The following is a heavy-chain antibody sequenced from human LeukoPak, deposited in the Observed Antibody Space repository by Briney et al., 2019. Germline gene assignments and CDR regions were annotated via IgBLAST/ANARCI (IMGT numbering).Heavy chain of an antibody. J-gene: IGHJ6*02. CDR3: ASRDKGYYYGMDV. Sequence: GGSLRLSCAASGFTVSSNYMSWVRHTPGKGLEWVSLIYSGGSTYYADSVKGRFTISRDNSKNTLYLQMNSLRAEDTAVYYCASRDKGYYYGMDVWGQGTTVTGSS. CDR2: IYSGGST. CDR1: GFTVSSNY. D-gene: IGHD5-24*01. V-gene: IGHV3-66*01.